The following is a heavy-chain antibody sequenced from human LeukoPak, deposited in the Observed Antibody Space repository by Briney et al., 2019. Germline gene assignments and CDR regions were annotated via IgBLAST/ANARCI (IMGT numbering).Heavy chain of an antibody. CDR2: VYYTGTT. CDR3: ARGVVAAPQTFDY. CDR1: GGSISSRNYY. J-gene: IGHJ4*02. D-gene: IGHD2-15*01. Sequence: SETLSLTCTVSGGSISSRNYYWGWIRQPPGKGLEWIGGVYYTGTTYSNPSLKSRVTISVDTSKNQFSLKLTSVTAADTAVYYCARGVVAAPQTFDYWGQGTLVTVSS. V-gene: IGHV4-39*07.